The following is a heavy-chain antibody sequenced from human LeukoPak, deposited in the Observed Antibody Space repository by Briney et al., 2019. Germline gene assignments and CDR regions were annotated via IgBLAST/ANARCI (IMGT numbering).Heavy chain of an antibody. Sequence: PGGSLRLSCAASGFTFSSYVINWVRQAPGKGLEWVSSIDVGSYAYYANSVRGRFTISRDNAKDSLYLQMNSLRVEDTAVYYCATEGIVGGGAHFDYWGQGTLVTVSS. V-gene: IGHV3-21*01. D-gene: IGHD1-26*01. CDR3: ATEGIVGGGAHFDY. J-gene: IGHJ4*02. CDR2: IDVGSYA. CDR1: GFTFSSYV.